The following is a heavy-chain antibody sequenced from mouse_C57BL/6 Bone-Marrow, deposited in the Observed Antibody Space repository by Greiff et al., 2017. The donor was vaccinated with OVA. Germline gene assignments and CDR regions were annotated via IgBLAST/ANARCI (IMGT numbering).Heavy chain of an antibody. D-gene: IGHD2-4*01. CDR2: IRNKANGYTT. V-gene: IGHV7-3*01. CDR1: GFTFTDYY. J-gene: IGHJ2*01. Sequence: EVKLMESGGGLVQPGGSLSLSCAASGFTFTDYYMSWVRQPPGKALEWLGFIRNKANGYTTEYTASVQGRFTISRDNSQSILYLQMNALRAEDSATYKCARYRLRRCFDCGGRGTALTVSA. CDR3: ARYRLRRCFDC.